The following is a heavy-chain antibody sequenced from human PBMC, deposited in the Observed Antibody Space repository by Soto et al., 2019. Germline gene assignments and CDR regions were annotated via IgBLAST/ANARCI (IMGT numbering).Heavy chain of an antibody. D-gene: IGHD3-10*01. J-gene: IGHJ5*02. Sequence: GGSLRLSCAASGFTFSSYAMSWVRQAPGKGLEWVSAISGSGGSTYYADSVKGRFTISRDNSKNTLYLQMNSLRAEDTAVYYCAKDKDYGSGRSTNWFAPWGQGTLVTVSS. V-gene: IGHV3-23*01. CDR1: GFTFSSYA. CDR3: AKDKDYGSGRSTNWFAP. CDR2: ISGSGGST.